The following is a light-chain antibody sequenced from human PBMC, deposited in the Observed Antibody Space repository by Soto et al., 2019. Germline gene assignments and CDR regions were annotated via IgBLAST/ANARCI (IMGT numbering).Light chain of an antibody. CDR2: KNN. Sequence: QSVLTQPSSTSGTPGQRVTISCSGSGSNIGNNYVCWYQQLPGAAPRLVIYKNNGRPSGVPDRFSGSQSGTSASLAISGLRSEDEDDYYCAVWDDSLSAWVFGGGTKVTVL. CDR3: AVWDDSLSAWV. CDR1: GSNIGNNY. J-gene: IGLJ3*02. V-gene: IGLV1-47*01.